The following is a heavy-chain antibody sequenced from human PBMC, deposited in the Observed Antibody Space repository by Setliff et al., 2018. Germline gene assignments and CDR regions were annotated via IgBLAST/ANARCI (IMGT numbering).Heavy chain of an antibody. CDR3: ARADYIRYFYMDA. D-gene: IGHD4-4*01. Sequence: ASVKVSCKASGYTFTSYDINWVRQAPGQGLEWMGWISAYNGYIVYAQKFQGRLTITTVGSTSTAYMELSSLRSEDTAVYYCARADYIRYFYMDAWGKGTTVTVSS. CDR2: ISAYNGYI. CDR1: GYTFTSYD. V-gene: IGHV1-18*01. J-gene: IGHJ6*03.